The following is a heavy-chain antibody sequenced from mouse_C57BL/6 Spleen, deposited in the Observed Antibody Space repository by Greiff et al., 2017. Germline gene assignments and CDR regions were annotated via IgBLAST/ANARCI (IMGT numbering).Heavy chain of an antibody. J-gene: IGHJ4*01. D-gene: IGHD1-1*01. CDR1: GFTFSDYG. CDR2: ISSGSSTI. CDR3: AYYYGSAYAMDY. V-gene: IGHV5-17*01. Sequence: EVKLMESGGGLVKPGGSLKLSCAASGFTFSDYGMHWVRQAPEKGLEWVAYISSGSSTIYYADTVKGRFTLSRDNAKNTLFLQMTSLRSEDTAMYYCAYYYGSAYAMDYWGQGTSVTVSS.